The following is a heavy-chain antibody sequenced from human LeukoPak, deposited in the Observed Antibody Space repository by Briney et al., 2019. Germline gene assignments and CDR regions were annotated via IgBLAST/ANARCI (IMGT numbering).Heavy chain of an antibody. CDR3: ARDRETYYDVLTGYYTLGDAFDI. D-gene: IGHD3-9*01. Sequence: GGSPRLSCAASGFTFSIYWMHWVRQAPGKGLVWVSRINRDGSSTSYAESVKGRFTISRDNAKNTLYLQMNSLRAEDTAVYYCARDRETYYDVLTGYYTLGDAFDIWGQGTMVTVSS. CDR2: INRDGSST. J-gene: IGHJ3*02. V-gene: IGHV3-74*01. CDR1: GFTFSIYW.